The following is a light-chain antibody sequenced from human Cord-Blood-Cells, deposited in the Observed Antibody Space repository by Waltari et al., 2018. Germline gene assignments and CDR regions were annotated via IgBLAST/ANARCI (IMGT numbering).Light chain of an antibody. CDR2: YDS. Sequence: SYVLTQPPSVSVAPGKTARITWGGNHIGSKSVHWYQQKPGQAPVLVLYYDSDRPPGIPERFSGSNSGNTATLTISRGEAGDEADYYWQVWDSSSDHRVFGGGTKLTVL. J-gene: IGLJ3*02. CDR1: HIGSKS. V-gene: IGLV3-21*04. CDR3: QVWDSSSDHRV.